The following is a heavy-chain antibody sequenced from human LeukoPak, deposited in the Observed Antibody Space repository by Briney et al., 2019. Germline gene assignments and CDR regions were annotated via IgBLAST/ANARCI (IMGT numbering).Heavy chain of an antibody. CDR3: ARFAGAYYGMDV. CDR1: GYTFTSYD. CDR2: MNPNSGNT. V-gene: IGHV1-8*01. J-gene: IGHJ6*02. Sequence: ASVKVSCKASGYTFTSYDINWVRQATGQGLEWMGWMNPNSGNTGYAQKCQGRVTMTRNTSISTAYMELSSLRSEDTPVYSCARFAGAYYGMDVWGQGTTVTASS. D-gene: IGHD3-10*01.